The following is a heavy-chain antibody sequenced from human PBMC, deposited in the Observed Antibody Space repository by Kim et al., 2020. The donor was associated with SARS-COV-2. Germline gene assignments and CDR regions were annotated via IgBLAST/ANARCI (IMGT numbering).Heavy chain of an antibody. D-gene: IGHD4-4*01. V-gene: IGHV1-46*01. CDR2: INPSGGST. CDR3: ARESIKTTVTTTNDY. Sequence: ASVKVSCKASGYTFTSYYMHWVRQAPGQGLEWMGIINPSGGSTSYAQKFQGRVTMTRDTSTSTVYMELSSLRSEDTAVYYCARESIKTTVTTTNDYWGQGTLVTVSS. J-gene: IGHJ4*02. CDR1: GYTFTSYY.